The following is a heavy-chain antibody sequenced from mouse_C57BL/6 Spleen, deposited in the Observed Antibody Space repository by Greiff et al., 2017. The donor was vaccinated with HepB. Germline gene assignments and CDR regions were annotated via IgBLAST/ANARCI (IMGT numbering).Heavy chain of an antibody. J-gene: IGHJ2*01. V-gene: IGHV14-4*01. Sequence: EVKLQQSGAELVRPGASVKLSCTASGFNIKDDYMHWVKQRPEQGLEWIGWIDPENGDTEYASKFQGKATITADTSSNTAYLQLSSLTSEDTAVYYCTIEGTAQVLDYWGQGTTLTVSS. D-gene: IGHD3-1*01. CDR1: GFNIKDDY. CDR2: IDPENGDT. CDR3: TIEGTAQVLDY.